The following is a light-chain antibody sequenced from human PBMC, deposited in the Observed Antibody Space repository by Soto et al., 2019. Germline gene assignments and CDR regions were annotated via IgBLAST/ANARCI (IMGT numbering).Light chain of an antibody. J-gene: IGKJ1*01. V-gene: IGKV3-20*01. CDR1: QSVSNNY. CDR2: GAS. CDR3: QQDGSSGT. Sequence: EIVLTQSPGSLSLSPGERATLSCRASQSVSNNYLAWYQQKPGQAPRLLIYGASNRATGIPDRISGSGSGNYFTLIISRLEPADFAVYYCQQDGSSGTFGQGTKVEIK.